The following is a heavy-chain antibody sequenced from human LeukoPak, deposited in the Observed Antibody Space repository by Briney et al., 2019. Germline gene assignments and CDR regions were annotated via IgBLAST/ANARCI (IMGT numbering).Heavy chain of an antibody. CDR2: INPNSGGT. CDR1: GYTFTGYY. J-gene: IGHJ4*02. D-gene: IGHD2-2*02. Sequence: ASVKVSCKASGYTFTGYYMHWVRQAPGQGLEWMGWINPNSGGTNYAQKFQGRVTVTRDTSISTAYMELSRLRSDDTAVYYCARDPSIVVVPAAIGAFDYWGQGTLVTVSS. V-gene: IGHV1-2*02. CDR3: ARDPSIVVVPAAIGAFDY.